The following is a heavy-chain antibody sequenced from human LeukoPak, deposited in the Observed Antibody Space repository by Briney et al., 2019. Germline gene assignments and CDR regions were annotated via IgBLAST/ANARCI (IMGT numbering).Heavy chain of an antibody. CDR2: IIPIFGTA. V-gene: IGHV1-69*05. Sequence: SVKVPCKASGYTFTDYGISWVRQAPGQGLEWMGGIIPIFGTADYAQKFQGRVTITTDESTSTAYMELSSLRSEDTAVYYCARDRGSRITMVRGVITFDYWGQGTLVTVSS. CDR3: ARDRGSRITMVRGVITFDY. CDR1: GYTFTDYG. D-gene: IGHD3-10*01. J-gene: IGHJ4*02.